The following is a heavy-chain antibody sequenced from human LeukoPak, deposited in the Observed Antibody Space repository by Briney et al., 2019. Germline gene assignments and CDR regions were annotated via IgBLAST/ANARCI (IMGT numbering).Heavy chain of an antibody. Sequence: PSETLSLTCTVSGDAISRSSWSWIRQPPEKGLEWIGYMFYGGDTNHNPSLKGRVTMTVDTSKDQFSLKLTSVTAADTAVYYCARHKVHDFGGSGWYFDLWGRGTLVTVSS. V-gene: IGHV4-59*08. CDR3: ARHKVHDFGGSGWYFDL. CDR2: MFYGGDT. CDR1: GDAISRSS. J-gene: IGHJ2*01. D-gene: IGHD4-23*01.